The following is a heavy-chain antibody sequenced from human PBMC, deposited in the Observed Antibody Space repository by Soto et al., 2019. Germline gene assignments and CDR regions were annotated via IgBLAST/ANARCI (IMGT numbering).Heavy chain of an antibody. Sequence: EVQLVESGGGLVQPGGSLRLSCAASGFTFSSYWMSWVRQAPGKGLEWVANIKQDGSEKYYVDSVKGRFTISRDNAKNSLYLQMNSLRAEDTAVYYCARWPGAAPGKLGPYYYYGMDVWGQGTTVTVSS. V-gene: IGHV3-7*05. CDR1: GFTFSSYW. CDR3: ARWPGAAPGKLGPYYYYGMDV. J-gene: IGHJ6*02. D-gene: IGHD6-13*01. CDR2: IKQDGSEK.